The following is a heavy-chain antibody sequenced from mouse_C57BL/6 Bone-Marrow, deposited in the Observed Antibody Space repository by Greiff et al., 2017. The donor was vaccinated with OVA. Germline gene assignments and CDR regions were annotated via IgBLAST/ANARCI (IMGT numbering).Heavy chain of an antibody. CDR2: IYPRSGNT. CDR1: GYTFTSYG. D-gene: IGHD1-1*01. CDR3: ARWGNYGPYAMDY. V-gene: IGHV1-81*01. J-gene: IGHJ4*01. Sequence: VKLQQSGAELARPGASVKLSCKASGYTFTSYGISWVKQRTGQGLEWIGEIYPRSGNTYYNEKFKGKATLTADKSSSTAYMELRSLTSEDSAVYFCARWGNYGPYAMDYWGQGTSVTVPS.